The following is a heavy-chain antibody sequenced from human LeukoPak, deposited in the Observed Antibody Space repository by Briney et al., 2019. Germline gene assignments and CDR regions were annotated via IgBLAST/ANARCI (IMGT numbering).Heavy chain of an antibody. J-gene: IGHJ6*03. CDR1: GGTFSSYA. CDR2: IIPIFATP. V-gene: IGHV1-69*05. Sequence: SVKVSCKASGGTFSSYAINWVRQAPGQGREWMGGIIPIFATPNYAQKFQGRVTITTDESTSTAYMELSSLRSEDTAVYYCARTSGDIYYYYYYMDAWGKGTTVTVSS. CDR3: ARTSGDIYYYYYYMDA. D-gene: IGHD2-21*02.